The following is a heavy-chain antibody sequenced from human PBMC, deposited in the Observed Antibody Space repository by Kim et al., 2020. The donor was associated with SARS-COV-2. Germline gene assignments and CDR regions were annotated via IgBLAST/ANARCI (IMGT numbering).Heavy chain of an antibody. CDR2: ISSSSSYT. CDR3: AREIDASVAGPRGYFDL. CDR1: GFTFSDYY. J-gene: IGHJ2*01. Sequence: GGSLRLSCAASGFTFSDYYMSWIRQAPGKGLEWVSYISSSSSYTNYADSVKGRFTISRDNAKNSLYLQMNSLRAEDTAVYYCAREIDASVAGPRGYFDLWGRGTLVTVSS. V-gene: IGHV3-11*05. D-gene: IGHD6-19*01.